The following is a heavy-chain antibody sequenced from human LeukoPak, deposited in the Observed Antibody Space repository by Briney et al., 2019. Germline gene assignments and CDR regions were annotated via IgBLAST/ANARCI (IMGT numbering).Heavy chain of an antibody. Sequence: GGSLRLSCEASGLAFTNTWMTWVRQAPGKGLEWVSTISGSGGSTYYADSVKGRFTISRDTSKNAVYLQMNSLRAEDTAVYYCVRATVKWGNAFDFWGQGTMVTVSS. CDR3: VRATVKWGNAFDF. CDR2: ISGSGGST. J-gene: IGHJ3*01. CDR1: GLAFTNTW. D-gene: IGHD7-27*01. V-gene: IGHV3-23*01.